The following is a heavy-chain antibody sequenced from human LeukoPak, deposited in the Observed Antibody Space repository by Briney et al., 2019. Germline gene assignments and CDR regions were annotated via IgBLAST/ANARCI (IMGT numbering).Heavy chain of an antibody. J-gene: IGHJ5*02. V-gene: IGHV1-8*01. CDR3: ARTRVVAAAGTRSRKNWFDP. CDR1: GYTFTCYD. CDR2: MNPNSGNT. Sequence: ASVKVSCKASGYTFTCYDINWVRQATGQGLEWMGWMNPNSGNTGYAQKFQGRVTMTRNTSISTAYMELSSLRSEDTAVYYCARTRVVAAAGTRSRKNWFDPWGQGTLVTVSS. D-gene: IGHD6-13*01.